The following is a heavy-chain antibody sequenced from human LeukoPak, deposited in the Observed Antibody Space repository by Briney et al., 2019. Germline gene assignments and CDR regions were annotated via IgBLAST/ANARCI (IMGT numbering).Heavy chain of an antibody. Sequence: ASVKVSCKASGYTFTGYYMHWVRQAPGQGLEWMGWINPNSGGTNYAQKFQGRVTMTRDMSTSTVYMELSSLRSEDTAVYYCARVAMITFGGVIVLDAFDIWGQGTMVTVSS. D-gene: IGHD3-16*02. CDR1: GYTFTGYY. V-gene: IGHV1-2*02. CDR3: ARVAMITFGGVIVLDAFDI. CDR2: INPNSGGT. J-gene: IGHJ3*02.